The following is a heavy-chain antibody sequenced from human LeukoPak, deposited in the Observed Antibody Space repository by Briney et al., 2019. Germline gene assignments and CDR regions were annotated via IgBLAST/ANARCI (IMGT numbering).Heavy chain of an antibody. CDR2: INQDGSEK. V-gene: IGHV3-7*01. Sequence: GGSLRLSCAASGFTFSSYWMSWVRQAPVKGPEWVANINQDGSEKYYVDSVKGRFTISRDNAKNSLYLQMNSLGTEDTALYYCARSRSLHDYWGQGTLVTVSS. CDR3: ARSRSLHDY. J-gene: IGHJ4*02. CDR1: GFTFSSYW.